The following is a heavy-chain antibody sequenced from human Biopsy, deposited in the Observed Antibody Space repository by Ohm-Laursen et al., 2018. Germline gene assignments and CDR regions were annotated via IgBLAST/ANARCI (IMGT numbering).Heavy chain of an antibody. CDR2: ISGNSDII. CDR3: ALAAAQTVTHFDY. J-gene: IGHJ4*02. V-gene: IGHV3-23*01. D-gene: IGHD4-17*01. Sequence: SLRLSCTASGLIFSDYYMSWSRQAPGKGLEWVSTISGNSDIIYDTDSVKGRFTISRDNSKNTLYLQMNSLRADDTAVYYCALAAAQTVTHFDYWGQGTLVTVSS. CDR1: GLIFSDYY.